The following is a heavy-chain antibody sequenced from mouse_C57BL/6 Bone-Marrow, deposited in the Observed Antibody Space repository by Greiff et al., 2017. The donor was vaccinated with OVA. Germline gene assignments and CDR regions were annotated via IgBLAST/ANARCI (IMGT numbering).Heavy chain of an antibody. CDR2: IDPSDSYT. D-gene: IGHD1-1*01. CDR1: GYTFTSYW. J-gene: IGHJ1*03. CDR3: ARLLVYWYVDV. Sequence: QVQLQQPGAELVMPGASVKLSCKASGYTFTSYWMHWVKQRPGQGLEWIGEIDPSDSYTNYNQKFKGKSTLTVDKSSSTAYMQLSSLTSEDSAVYYCARLLVYWYVDVWGTGTTVTVSS. V-gene: IGHV1-69*01.